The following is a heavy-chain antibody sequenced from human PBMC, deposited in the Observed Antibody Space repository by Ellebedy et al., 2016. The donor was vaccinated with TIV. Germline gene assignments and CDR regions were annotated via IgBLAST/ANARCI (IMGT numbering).Heavy chain of an antibody. D-gene: IGHD6-19*01. Sequence: GESLKISCAASGFTFSSYAMSWVRQAPGKGLEWVSAISGSGGSTYYADSVKGRFTISRDNSKNTLYLQMNSLRAEDTAVYYCAKDGKYSSGWYGYWGQGTLVTVSS. V-gene: IGHV3-23*01. CDR3: AKDGKYSSGWYGY. J-gene: IGHJ4*02. CDR1: GFTFSSYA. CDR2: ISGSGGST.